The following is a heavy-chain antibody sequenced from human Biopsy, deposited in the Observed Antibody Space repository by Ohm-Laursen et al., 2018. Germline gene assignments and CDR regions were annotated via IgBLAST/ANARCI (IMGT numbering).Heavy chain of an antibody. CDR3: ARDYSWDY. J-gene: IGHJ4*02. Sequence: SDTLSLTCTVSGDSISSYYWGWIRQPPGKGLEWIGSILHNRGTFYNPSLQSRITISVDTSKNQFSLKLISVTAADTAVYYCARDYSWDYWGQGILVTVSS. D-gene: IGHD2-15*01. CDR2: ILHNRGT. V-gene: IGHV4-38-2*02. CDR1: GDSISSYY.